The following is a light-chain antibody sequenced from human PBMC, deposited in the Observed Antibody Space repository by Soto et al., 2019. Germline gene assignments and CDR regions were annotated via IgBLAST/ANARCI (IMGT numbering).Light chain of an antibody. CDR2: VAS. J-gene: IGKJ2*01. CDR1: QGIRNY. V-gene: IGKV1-17*01. CDR3: LQHNTYPYT. Sequence: IQMPQSPSSLSASVGDTVTVTCRASQGIRNYLNWFQQKPGKAPKRLISVASTLQSGVPSRFSGSRSGTEFTLTISSLQPEDSATYYCLQHNTYPYTFGQGTKLEIK.